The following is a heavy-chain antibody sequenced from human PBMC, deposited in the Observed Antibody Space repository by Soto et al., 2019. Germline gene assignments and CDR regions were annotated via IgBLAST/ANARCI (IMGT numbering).Heavy chain of an antibody. Sequence: ESVRISCKCSVYSFTNYWIAWVRQIPGKGLEYMGIIYPSDSTTRYSPSFQGQVTISADKSISTAYLQWNSLKASDTAMYYCARHGFYGDYSSNYFDPWGQGTLGTV. CDR1: VYSFTNYW. D-gene: IGHD4-17*01. J-gene: IGHJ5*02. CDR2: IYPSDSTT. CDR3: ARHGFYGDYSSNYFDP. V-gene: IGHV5-51*01.